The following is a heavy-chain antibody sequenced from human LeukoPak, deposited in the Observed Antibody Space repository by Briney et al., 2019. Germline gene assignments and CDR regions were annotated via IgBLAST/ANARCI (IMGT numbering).Heavy chain of an antibody. Sequence: PSETLSLTCTVSGGSISTSNYYWGWIRQPPGKGLEWIGTIYYSGTTYYNPSLESRVTISEDTSKNQFSLMLRSVTAADTAVYFCARQASDYFYYYVDVWGKGTTVTVSS. CDR2: IYYSGTT. V-gene: IGHV4-39*01. CDR1: GGSISTSNYY. CDR3: ARQASDYFYYYVDV. J-gene: IGHJ6*03.